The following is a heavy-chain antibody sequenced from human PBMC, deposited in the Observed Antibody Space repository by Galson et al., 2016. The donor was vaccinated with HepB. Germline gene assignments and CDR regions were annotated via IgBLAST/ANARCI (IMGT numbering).Heavy chain of an antibody. D-gene: IGHD5-18*01. CDR1: GYTFTKYG. V-gene: IGHV1-18*01. Sequence: SVKVSCKASGYTFTKYGISWVRQAPGQRLEWMAWISAHNGNTNYAQKFQDRVTLTTDTSTSTAYMELRSLRSDDTAVYYCSREAGYHQEFDFWGQGTLVTVSS. CDR2: ISAHNGNT. J-gene: IGHJ4*02. CDR3: SREAGYHQEFDF.